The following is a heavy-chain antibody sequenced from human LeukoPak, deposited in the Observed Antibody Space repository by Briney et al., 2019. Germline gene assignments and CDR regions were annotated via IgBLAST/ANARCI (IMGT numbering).Heavy chain of an antibody. Sequence: SETLSLTCTVSGGSISSGGYYWSWIRQHPGKGLEWIGYIYYSGSTYYNPSLKSRVTISVDTSKNQFSLKLSSVTAADTAVYYCARKGWSRAAAGGYDYWGQGTLVTVSS. J-gene: IGHJ4*02. D-gene: IGHD6-13*01. CDR2: IYYSGST. CDR3: ARKGWSRAAAGGYDY. V-gene: IGHV4-31*03. CDR1: GGSISSGGYY.